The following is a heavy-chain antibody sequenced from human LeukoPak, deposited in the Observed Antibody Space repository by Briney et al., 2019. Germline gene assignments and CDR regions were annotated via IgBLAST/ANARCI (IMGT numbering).Heavy chain of an antibody. CDR3: ARGGYSSSWYEYPFDY. Sequence: GGSLRLSCAASGFTFSSYWMHWVRQAPGKGLVWVSRINSDGNSTSYADSVKGRFTISRDNAKNTLYLQMNSLRAEDTAVYYCARGGYSSSWYEYPFDYWGQGTLVTVSS. CDR2: INSDGNST. J-gene: IGHJ4*02. D-gene: IGHD6-13*01. V-gene: IGHV3-74*01. CDR1: GFTFSSYW.